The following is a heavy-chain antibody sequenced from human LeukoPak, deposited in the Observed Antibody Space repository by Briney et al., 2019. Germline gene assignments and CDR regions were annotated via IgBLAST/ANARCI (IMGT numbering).Heavy chain of an antibody. CDR1: GVSITSDY. V-gene: IGHV4-4*09. Sequence: SETLSLTCTVSGVSITSDYWSWIRRPPGKGLEWIGYIYTGGNAIYNPSLKSRVTISVGTSKNQFSLKLTSVTAADTAVYYCTRSSTYFGSFDPWGQGTLVTVSS. J-gene: IGHJ5*02. D-gene: IGHD3-10*01. CDR2: IYTGGNA. CDR3: TRSSTYFGSFDP.